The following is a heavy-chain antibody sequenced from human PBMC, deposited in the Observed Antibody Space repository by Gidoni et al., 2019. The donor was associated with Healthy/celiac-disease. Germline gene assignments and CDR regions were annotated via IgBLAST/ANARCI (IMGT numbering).Heavy chain of an antibody. V-gene: IGHV4-38-2*02. J-gene: IGHJ4*02. Sequence: QVQLQESGPGLVKPSETLSLTCTVSGYSISSGYYWGWIRQPPGKGLEWIGSIYHSGSTYYNPSLKSRVTISVDTSKNQFSLKLSSVTAADTAVYYCARVFVYGDYHNTFDYWGQGTLVTVSS. CDR1: GYSISSGYY. CDR2: IYHSGST. D-gene: IGHD4-17*01. CDR3: ARVFVYGDYHNTFDY.